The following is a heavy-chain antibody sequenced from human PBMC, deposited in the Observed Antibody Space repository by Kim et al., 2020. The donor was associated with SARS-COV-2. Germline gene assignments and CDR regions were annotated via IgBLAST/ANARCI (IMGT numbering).Heavy chain of an antibody. CDR1: GYTFTSYY. J-gene: IGHJ3*02. V-gene: IGHV1-46*01. Sequence: ASVKVSCKASGYTFTSYYMHWVRQAPGQGLEWMGIINPSGGSASYAQKFQGRVTMTRDTSTSTVYMELSSLRSDDTAVYYCARELGVVVVAANPGVFDIWGQGTMVTVSA. CDR2: INPSGGSA. CDR3: ARELGVVVVAANPGVFDI. D-gene: IGHD2-15*01.